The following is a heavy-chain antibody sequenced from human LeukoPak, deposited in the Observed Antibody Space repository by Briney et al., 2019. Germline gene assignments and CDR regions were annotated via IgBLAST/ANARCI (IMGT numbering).Heavy chain of an antibody. CDR2: IHYSGST. V-gene: IGHV4-59*01. CDR3: ARRDPDSEGVDD. D-gene: IGHD1-26*01. J-gene: IGHJ6*02. Sequence: SETLSLTCIVSGGSIRSYYWSWIRQSPGKGLEWIGYIHYSGSTNYNPSLKSRVAISVDTSKNQFSLNLNSVTAADTAIYYCARRDPDSEGVDDWGQGTTVTVSS. CDR1: GGSIRSYY.